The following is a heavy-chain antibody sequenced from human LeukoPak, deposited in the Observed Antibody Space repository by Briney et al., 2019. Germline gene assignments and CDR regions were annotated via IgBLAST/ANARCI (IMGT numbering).Heavy chain of an antibody. CDR1: GFTVSSNY. Sequence: GGSLRLSCAASGFTVSSNYMSWVRQAPGKGLEWVSAISGSGGSTYYADSVKGRFTISRDNSKNTLYLQMNSLRAEDTAVYYCAKDLYYDSSGCGDYWGQGTLVTVSS. CDR2: ISGSGGST. J-gene: IGHJ4*02. V-gene: IGHV3-23*01. CDR3: AKDLYYDSSGCGDY. D-gene: IGHD3-22*01.